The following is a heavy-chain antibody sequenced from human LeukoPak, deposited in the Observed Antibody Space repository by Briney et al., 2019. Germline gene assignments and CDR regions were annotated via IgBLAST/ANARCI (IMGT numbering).Heavy chain of an antibody. CDR1: GYSISSGYY. J-gene: IGHJ4*02. CDR3: ARFVFGKVVVIRKGYYFDY. V-gene: IGHV4-38-2*02. D-gene: IGHD3-22*01. CDR2: INHSGST. Sequence: SETLSLTCTVSGYSISSGYYWGWIRQPPGKGLEWIGEINHSGSTNYNPSLKSRVTISVDTSKNQFSLKLSSVTAADTAVYYCARFVFGKVVVIRKGYYFDYWGQGTLVTVSS.